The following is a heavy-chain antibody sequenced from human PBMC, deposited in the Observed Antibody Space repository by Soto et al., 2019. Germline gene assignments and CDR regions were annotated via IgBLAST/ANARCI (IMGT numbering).Heavy chain of an antibody. J-gene: IGHJ3*02. CDR3: ARATTYYDILTGYYADAFDI. Sequence: GASVKVSCKASGYTFTSYATHWVRQAPGQRPEWMGWINAGNGNTKYSQKFQGRVTITRDTSASTAYMELSSLRSEDTAVYYCARATTYYDILTGYYADAFDIWGQGTMVTVSS. CDR1: GYTFTSYA. D-gene: IGHD3-9*01. CDR2: INAGNGNT. V-gene: IGHV1-3*01.